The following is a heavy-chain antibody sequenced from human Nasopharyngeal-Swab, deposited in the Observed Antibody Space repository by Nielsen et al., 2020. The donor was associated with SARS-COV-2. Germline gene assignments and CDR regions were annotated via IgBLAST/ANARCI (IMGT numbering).Heavy chain of an antibody. CDR2: TRNKANSYTT. Sequence: GGSLRLSCAASGFTFSDHYMDWVRQAPGKGLEWVGRTRNKANSYTTEYAASVKGRFTISRDDSENSVYLQMNGLKTEDTAVYYCARGATIFGVVLGDSYGMDVWGQGTTVTVSS. V-gene: IGHV3-72*01. CDR3: ARGATIFGVVLGDSYGMDV. J-gene: IGHJ6*02. CDR1: GFTFSDHY. D-gene: IGHD3-3*01.